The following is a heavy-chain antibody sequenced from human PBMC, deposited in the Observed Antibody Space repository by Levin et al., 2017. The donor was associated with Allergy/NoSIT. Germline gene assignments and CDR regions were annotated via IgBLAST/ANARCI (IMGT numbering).Heavy chain of an antibody. V-gene: IGHV1-24*01. Sequence: GESLKISCKVSGYTLTELSMHWVRQAPGKGLEWMGGFDPEDGETIYAQKFQGRVTMTEDTSTDTAYMELSSLRSEDTAVYYCATVPGGSSGYYFGYWGQGTLVTVSS. CDR1: GYTLTELS. CDR3: ATVPGGSSGYYFGY. D-gene: IGHD3-22*01. J-gene: IGHJ4*02. CDR2: FDPEDGET.